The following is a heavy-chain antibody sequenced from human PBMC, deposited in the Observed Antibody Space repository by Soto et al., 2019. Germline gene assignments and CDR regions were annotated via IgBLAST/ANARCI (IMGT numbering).Heavy chain of an antibody. CDR3: ALSRRSSLLEVAGPGFEY. CDR1: GFNFGFFG. CDR2: LSYEGSEE. V-gene: IGHV3-30*03. Sequence: GGSLRLSCAASGFNFGFFGMHWVRQSPGKGPEWLSVLSYEGSEEYYADSVRGRFTISRDNSKNTLFLQMDSLRVDDTGVYYCALSRRSSLLEVAGPGFEYWGQGTLVTVSS. D-gene: IGHD6-19*01. J-gene: IGHJ4*02.